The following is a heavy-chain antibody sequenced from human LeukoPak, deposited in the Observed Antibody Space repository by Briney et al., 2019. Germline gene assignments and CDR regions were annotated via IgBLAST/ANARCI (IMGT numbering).Heavy chain of an antibody. V-gene: IGHV3-30*18. D-gene: IGHD5-18*01. CDR3: AKEGTAMASSYFDY. J-gene: IGHJ4*02. Sequence: GGSLRLSCAASGFTFSSYGMQWVRQAPGKGLEWVAVISHDGTVQHYADSVKGRLTISGDNSDNTLYLQMNSLRDEDTAMYYCAKEGTAMASSYFDYWGQGTLITVSS. CDR2: ISHDGTVQ. CDR1: GFTFSSYG.